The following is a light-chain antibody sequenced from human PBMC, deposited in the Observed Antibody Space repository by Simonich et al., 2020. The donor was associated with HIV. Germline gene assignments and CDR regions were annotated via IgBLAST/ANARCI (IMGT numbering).Light chain of an antibody. CDR2: DAS. CDR3: QQYGSSPGT. J-gene: IGKJ2*01. CDR1: QSGTHSY. Sequence: EMVLTQSPGTLSLSPGESATLSGRARQSGTHSYLAWYQQKPGRAPRLLIYDASSRATGIPDRFSGSGSGTDFTLTISRLEPEDFAVYYCQQYGSSPGTFGQGTKLEIK. V-gene: IGKV3-20*01.